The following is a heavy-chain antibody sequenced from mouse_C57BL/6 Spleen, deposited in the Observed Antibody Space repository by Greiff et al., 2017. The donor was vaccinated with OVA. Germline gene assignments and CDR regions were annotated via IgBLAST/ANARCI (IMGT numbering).Heavy chain of an antibody. D-gene: IGHD1-2*01. V-gene: IGHV1-53*01. CDR2: INPSNGGT. J-gene: IGHJ4*01. Sequence: QVQLQQPGTELVKPGASVKLSCKASGYTFTSYWMHWVKQRPGQGLEWIGNINPSNGGTNYNENFKSKATLTVDKSSSKAYMQLSSLTSEDSAVSSCATSGYCTFLSYAMDYWGQGTSVTVSS. CDR1: GYTFTSYW. CDR3: ATSGYCTFLSYAMDY.